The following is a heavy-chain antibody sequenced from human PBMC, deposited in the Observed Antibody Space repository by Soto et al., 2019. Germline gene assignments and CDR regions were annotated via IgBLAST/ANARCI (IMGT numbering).Heavy chain of an antibody. CDR2: FDPEDGET. CDR1: GYPLTELS. J-gene: IGHJ4*02. V-gene: IGHV1-24*01. CDR3: ATLDPYSSGPGGY. D-gene: IGHD6-19*01. Sequence: ASVKVSCKVYGYPLTELSMHCVRHSPGKGLEWMGGFDPEDGETIYAQKFQGRVTMTEDTSTDTAYMELSSLRSEDTAVYYCATLDPYSSGPGGYWGQGTLVTVSS.